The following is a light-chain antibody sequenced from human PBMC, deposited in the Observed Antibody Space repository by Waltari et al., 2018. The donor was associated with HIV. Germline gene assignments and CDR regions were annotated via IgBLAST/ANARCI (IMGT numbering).Light chain of an antibody. CDR2: GAS. Sequence: SPGERATLSCRASQSVSSSYLAWYQQKPGQAPRLLIYGASSRATGIPDRFSGSGSGTDFTLTISRLEPEDFAVYYCQQYGSSSFTFGPGT. CDR3: QQYGSSSFT. V-gene: IGKV3-20*01. J-gene: IGKJ3*01. CDR1: QSVSSSY.